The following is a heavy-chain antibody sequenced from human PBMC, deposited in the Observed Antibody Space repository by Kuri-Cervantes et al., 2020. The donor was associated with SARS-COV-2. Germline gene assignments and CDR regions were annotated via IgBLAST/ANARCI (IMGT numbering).Heavy chain of an antibody. CDR1: GFTFSSYA. D-gene: IGHD2-2*01. CDR3: ARETVVVPAAPPNYFDY. Sequence: GGSLRLSCAASGFTFSSYAMSWVRQAPGKGLEWVSSISSSSSYIYYADSVKGRFTISRDNAKNSLYLQMNSLRAEDTAVYYCARETVVVPAAPPNYFDYWGQGTLVTVSS. CDR2: ISSSSSYI. V-gene: IGHV3-21*01. J-gene: IGHJ4*02.